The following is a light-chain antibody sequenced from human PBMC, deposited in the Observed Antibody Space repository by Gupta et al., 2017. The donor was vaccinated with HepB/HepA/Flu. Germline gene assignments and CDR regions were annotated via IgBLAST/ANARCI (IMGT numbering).Light chain of an antibody. CDR1: SSDVGSYNL. V-gene: IGLV2-23*02. J-gene: IGLJ1*01. CDR3: CSYAGSSTCLYV. CDR2: EVS. Sequence: QSALTQPASVSGSPGQSITISCTGTSSDVGSYNLVSWYQQHPGKAPNLMIYEVSKRPSGVSNRFSGSKSGNTASLTISGLQAEDEADYYCCSYAGSSTCLYVFGTGTKVTVL.